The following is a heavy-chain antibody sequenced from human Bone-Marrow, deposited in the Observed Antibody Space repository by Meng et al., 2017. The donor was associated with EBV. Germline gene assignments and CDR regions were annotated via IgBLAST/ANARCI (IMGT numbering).Heavy chain of an antibody. CDR3: AKGGGYYYDSSGFHYDY. J-gene: IGHJ4*02. CDR2: INHRGST. V-gene: IGHV4-34*02. CDR1: GGSFSDYY. D-gene: IGHD3-22*01. Sequence: QVQLQQWGAGLLKPSETLSLTCAVYGGSFSDYYWSWIRQSPGRGLEWIGDINHRGSTKYNPSLKRRATISVVTSKKQFSLKLTSVTAADTAVYYCAKGGGYYYDSSGFHYDYWGQGTLVTVSS.